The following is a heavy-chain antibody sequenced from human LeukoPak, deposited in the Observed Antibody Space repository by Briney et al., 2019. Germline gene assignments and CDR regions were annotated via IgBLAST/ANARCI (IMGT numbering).Heavy chain of an antibody. J-gene: IGHJ5*02. CDR1: GYSFTDYY. Sequence: GASVKVSCKTSGYSFTDYYMHWGRQAPGQGLEWIGWINPNSGGTSSAQKFQGRFTMTRDTSISTVYMEVSWLTSDDTAIYYCARADRLHGGPYLIGPWGQGTLVTVSS. CDR2: INPNSGGT. CDR3: ARADRLHGGPYLIGP. D-gene: IGHD2-21*01. V-gene: IGHV1-2*02.